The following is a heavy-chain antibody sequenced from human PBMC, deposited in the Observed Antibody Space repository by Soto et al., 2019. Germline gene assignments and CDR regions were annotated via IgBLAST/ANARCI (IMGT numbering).Heavy chain of an antibody. J-gene: IGHJ5*02. Sequence: GPTRVNATQTLTLACTFSGFSLSTSGMCVSWIRQPPGKALEWLALIDWDDDKYYSTSLKTRLTISRDTSKNQVVLTMTNMDPVDTATYYCARIVGATSWFDPWGQGTLVTVSS. CDR3: ARIVGATSWFDP. D-gene: IGHD1-26*01. V-gene: IGHV2-70*01. CDR1: GFSLSTSGMC. CDR2: IDWDDDK.